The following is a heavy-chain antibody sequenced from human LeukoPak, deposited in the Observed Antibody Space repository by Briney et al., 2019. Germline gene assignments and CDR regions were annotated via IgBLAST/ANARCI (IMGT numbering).Heavy chain of an antibody. CDR2: ISKGGST. Sequence: SETLSLTCSVPGGSINSHSWSWIRQPPGKGLEWIGYISKGGSTTYNPSLKSRVTISPDTSKNQLSLNLTSVTAADTAVFYCARQRYGGGPYYYYYLDVWGKGTSVTVSS. V-gene: IGHV4-59*08. D-gene: IGHD4-23*01. J-gene: IGHJ6*03. CDR1: GGSINSHS. CDR3: ARQRYGGGPYYYYYLDV.